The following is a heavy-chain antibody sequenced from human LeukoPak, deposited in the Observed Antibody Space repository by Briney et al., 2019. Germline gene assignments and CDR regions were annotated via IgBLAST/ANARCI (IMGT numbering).Heavy chain of an antibody. CDR2: IYHSGST. Sequence: SETLSLTCAVSGGSISSSNWWSWVRQPPGKGLEWIGEIYHSGSTNYNPSLKSRVTISVDTSKNQFSLKLSSVTAADTAVYYCARGRDYHDSTGYYFWGQGTLVTVSS. V-gene: IGHV4-4*02. CDR1: GGSISSSNW. CDR3: ARGRDYHDSTGYYF. D-gene: IGHD3-22*01. J-gene: IGHJ4*02.